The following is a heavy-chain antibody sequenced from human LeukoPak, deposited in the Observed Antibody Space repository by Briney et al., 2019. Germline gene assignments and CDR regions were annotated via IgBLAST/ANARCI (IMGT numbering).Heavy chain of an antibody. J-gene: IGHJ4*02. CDR1: GGSISSSSYY. CDR3: ARGGSSSWYYFDY. D-gene: IGHD6-13*01. CDR2: MYYSGST. V-gene: IGHV4-39*07. Sequence: SETLSLTCTVSGGSISSSSYYWGWIRQPPGKGLEWIGSMYYSGSTYYNPSLKSRVTISVDTSKNQFSLKLSSVTAADTAVYYCARGGSSSWYYFDYWGQGTLVTVSS.